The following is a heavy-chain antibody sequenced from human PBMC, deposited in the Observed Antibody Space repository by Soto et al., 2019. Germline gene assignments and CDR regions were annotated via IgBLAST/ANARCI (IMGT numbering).Heavy chain of an antibody. D-gene: IGHD3-22*01. CDR1: GFTFRNAW. CDR3: STGHYYDSSGYYFNFDY. CDR2: IKSKTDGGTT. J-gene: IGHJ4*02. V-gene: IGHV3-15*01. Sequence: EVQLVESGGGLVKPGGSLRVSCAASGFTFRNAWMKWVRQAPGKGLEWVGLIKSKTDGGTTDYATPVKGRFTISRDDSKNTLFLQMDSLTTEATAVYFCSTGHYYDSSGYYFNFDYWGQGILVTVSS.